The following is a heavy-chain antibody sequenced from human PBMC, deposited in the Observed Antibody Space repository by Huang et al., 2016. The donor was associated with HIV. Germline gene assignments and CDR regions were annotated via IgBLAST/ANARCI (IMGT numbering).Heavy chain of an antibody. V-gene: IGHV4-34*01. J-gene: IGHJ6*02. CDR3: ARGGRIAARNYYGMDV. D-gene: IGHD6-6*01. CDR2: ITHSGTT. Sequence: QVRLHQWGAGLLKPSETLSLTCAVYGGSFSLYSWNWIRQPPGTGLEWIGEITHSGTTVYDPSLKRRLTLSVDTSKNQFSLIMTSLTAADTAIYWCARGGRIAARNYYGMDVWGQGNTVIVS. CDR1: GGSFSLYS.